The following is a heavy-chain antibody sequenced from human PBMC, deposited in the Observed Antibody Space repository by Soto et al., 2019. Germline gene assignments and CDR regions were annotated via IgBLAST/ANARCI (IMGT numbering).Heavy chain of an antibody. CDR3: ARDVNDYGDHYFDY. Sequence: SETLSLTCTVSGGSISSYYWSWIRQLPGKGLEWIGYIYYSGSTNYNPSLKSRVTISVDTSKNQFSLKLSSVTAADTAVYYCARDVNDYGDHYFDYWXQGTLVTVSS. J-gene: IGHJ4*02. D-gene: IGHD4-17*01. CDR2: IYYSGST. CDR1: GGSISSYY. V-gene: IGHV4-59*01.